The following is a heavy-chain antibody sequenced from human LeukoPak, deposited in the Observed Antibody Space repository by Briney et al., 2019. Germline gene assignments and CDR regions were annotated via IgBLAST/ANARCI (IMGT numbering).Heavy chain of an antibody. D-gene: IGHD1-26*01. J-gene: IGHJ4*02. CDR3: ARDWSGSYEQ. CDR1: GYTFNDHD. Sequence: ASVKVSRKASGYTFNDHDMHWVLQAPGQGLEWMGRINPNSGGTTYAQKFQGRVTITRDTSISTAYMALSRLTSDDTAVYYCARDWSGSYEQWGQGTLVSVSS. CDR2: INPNSGGT. V-gene: IGHV1-2*06.